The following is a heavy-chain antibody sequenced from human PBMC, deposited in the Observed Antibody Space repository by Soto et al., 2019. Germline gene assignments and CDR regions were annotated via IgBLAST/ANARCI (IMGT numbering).Heavy chain of an antibody. Sequence: GASVKVSCKASGYTFTSYGISWVRQAPGQGLEWMGWISAYNGNTNYAQKLQGRVTMTTDTSTSTAYMELRSLRSDDTAVYYCASHPLYSSSWIDPLTYWGQGTLVTVSS. CDR2: ISAYNGNT. J-gene: IGHJ4*02. CDR3: ASHPLYSSSWIDPLTY. V-gene: IGHV1-18*01. CDR1: GYTFTSYG. D-gene: IGHD6-13*01.